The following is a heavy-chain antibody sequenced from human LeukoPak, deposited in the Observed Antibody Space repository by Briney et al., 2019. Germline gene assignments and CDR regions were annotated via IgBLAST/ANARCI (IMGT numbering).Heavy chain of an antibody. Sequence: SQTLSLTCAISGDSVSSNSAAWNWIRQSPSRGLEWLGRTYYRSKWYNDYAVSVKSRITINPDTSKNQFSLQLNSVTPEDTAVYYCAREAGVLGSSWYFLSAVAGGRNHPGRKFDYWGQGTLVTVSS. D-gene: IGHD6-19*01. CDR3: AREAGVLGSSWYFLSAVAGGRNHPGRKFDY. CDR2: TYYRSKWYN. V-gene: IGHV6-1*01. CDR1: GDSVSSNSAA. J-gene: IGHJ4*02.